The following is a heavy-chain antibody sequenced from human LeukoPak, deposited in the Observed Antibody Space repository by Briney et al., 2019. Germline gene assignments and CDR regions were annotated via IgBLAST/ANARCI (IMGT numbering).Heavy chain of an antibody. CDR1: GFTFSNYW. CDR3: AKDRPIWFGELLY. CDR2: ISYDGSNK. V-gene: IGHV3-30*18. Sequence: GGSLRLSCAASGFTFSNYWMSWVRQAPGKGLEWVAVISYDGSNKYYADSVKGRFTISRDNSKNTLYLQMNSLRAEDTAVYYCAKDRPIWFGELLYWGQGTLVTVSS. J-gene: IGHJ4*02. D-gene: IGHD3-10*01.